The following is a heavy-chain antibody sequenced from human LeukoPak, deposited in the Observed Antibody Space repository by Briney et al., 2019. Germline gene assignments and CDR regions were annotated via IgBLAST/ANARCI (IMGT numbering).Heavy chain of an antibody. J-gene: IGHJ3*02. Sequence: TSGESLKISCKGSGYIFTSYWIGWVRQMPGKGLEWMGITYPGDSDTRYSPSFQGQVTISADKSISTAYLQWSSLKASDTAMYYCARPLIGSGFLTARHAFDIWGQGTMVTVSS. CDR1: GYIFTSYW. CDR2: TYPGDSDT. CDR3: ARPLIGSGFLTARHAFDI. V-gene: IGHV5-51*01. D-gene: IGHD3-22*01.